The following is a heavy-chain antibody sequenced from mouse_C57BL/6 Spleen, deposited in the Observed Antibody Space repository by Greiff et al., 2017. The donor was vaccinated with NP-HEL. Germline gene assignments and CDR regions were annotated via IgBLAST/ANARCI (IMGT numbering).Heavy chain of an antibody. CDR2: IYPGDGDT. J-gene: IGHJ3*01. CDR1: GYAFSSYW. D-gene: IGHD2-4*01. V-gene: IGHV1-80*01. CDR3: ARGGDYEGAY. Sequence: QVQLKESGAELVKPGASVKISCKASGYAFSSYWMNWVKQRPGKGLEWIGQIYPGDGDTNYNGKFKGKATLTADKSSSTAYMQLSSLTSEDSAVYFCARGGDYEGAYWGQGTLVTVSA.